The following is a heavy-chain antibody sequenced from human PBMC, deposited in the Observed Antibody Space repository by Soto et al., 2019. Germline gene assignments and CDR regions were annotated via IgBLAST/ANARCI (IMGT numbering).Heavy chain of an antibody. Sequence: QVQLVQSGAEVKKPGASVKVSCKASGYTFTSYAMHWVRQAPGQRLEWMGWINAGNGNTKYSQKFQGRVTITRDTSASTAYMELTSLRSEDTAVYYCARSRGYYYVDYWGQGTLGTVSS. D-gene: IGHD3-22*01. CDR3: ARSRGYYYVDY. J-gene: IGHJ4*02. V-gene: IGHV1-3*01. CDR2: INAGNGNT. CDR1: GYTFTSYA.